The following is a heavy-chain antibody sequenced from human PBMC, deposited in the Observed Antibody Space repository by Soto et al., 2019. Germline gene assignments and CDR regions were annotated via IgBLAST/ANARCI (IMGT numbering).Heavy chain of an antibody. CDR2: ISSSGSTI. J-gene: IGHJ3*02. D-gene: IGHD6-13*01. CDR3: ARAAAAGLDAFDI. CDR1: GFTFSDYY. Sequence: QVQLVESGGGLVKPGGSLRLSCAASGFTFSDYYMSWIRQAPGKGREWVSSISSSGSTIYYAASVKSRFTITKDNAKNSLYLQINSLRAEDTTVYYCARAAAAGLDAFDIWGQGTMVTVSS. V-gene: IGHV3-11*01.